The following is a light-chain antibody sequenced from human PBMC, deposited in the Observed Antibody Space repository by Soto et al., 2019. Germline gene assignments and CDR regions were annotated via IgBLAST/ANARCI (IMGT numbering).Light chain of an antibody. CDR2: GAS. V-gene: IGKV3-20*01. CDR3: QQYSSSPLT. CDR1: QSVSSSY. J-gene: IGKJ1*01. Sequence: PGERATLSCRASQSVSSSYLAWYQQKPGQAPRLLIYGASSRATGIPDRFSGSGSGTDFTLTISRLEPEDFTVYYCQQYSSSPLTFGQGTRVEI.